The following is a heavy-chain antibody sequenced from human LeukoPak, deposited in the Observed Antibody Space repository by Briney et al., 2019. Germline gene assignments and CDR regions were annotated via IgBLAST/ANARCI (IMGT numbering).Heavy chain of an antibody. Sequence: PSETLSLTCTVSGGSINNYYWSWIRQPPGEGLEWIGYIYYTGSTHYNPSLKSRVTISVDTSKNQFSLKLSSVTAADTAVYYCARGGKINMVRGVNPFGTYRNWFDPWGQGTLVTVSS. V-gene: IGHV4-59*12. J-gene: IGHJ5*02. D-gene: IGHD3-10*01. CDR2: IYYTGST. CDR1: GGSINNYY. CDR3: ARGGKINMVRGVNPFGTYRNWFDP.